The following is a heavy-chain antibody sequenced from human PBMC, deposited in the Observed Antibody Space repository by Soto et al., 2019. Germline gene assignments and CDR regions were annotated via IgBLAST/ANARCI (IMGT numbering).Heavy chain of an antibody. V-gene: IGHV1-18*01. CDR3: AREGYCTNGVCYSSGCDY. J-gene: IGHJ4*02. CDR1: GYTFTSYG. Sequence: GASVKVSCKASGYTFTSYGISWVRQAPGQGLEWMGWISAYNGNTNYAQKLQGRVTMTTDTSTSTAYMELRSLRSDDTAVYYCAREGYCTNGVCYSSGCDYWGQGTLVTVSS. CDR2: ISAYNGNT. D-gene: IGHD2-8*01.